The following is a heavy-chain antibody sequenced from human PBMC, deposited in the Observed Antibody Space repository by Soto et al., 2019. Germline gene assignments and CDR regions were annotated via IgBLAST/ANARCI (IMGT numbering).Heavy chain of an antibody. Sequence: QVHLVESGGGVVQPGRSPRLSCVASGFTFSNYGMHWVRQAPGKGLEWGAVISYDGSNKYYADSVKGRFTISRDNSKNTLYLQMTSLRTEDTALYYGAKLDEGGLQYAYYAMDVWGQGSTVTVSS. D-gene: IGHD2-15*01. CDR2: ISYDGSNK. V-gene: IGHV3-30*18. CDR3: AKLDEGGLQYAYYAMDV. CDR1: GFTFSNYG. J-gene: IGHJ6*02.